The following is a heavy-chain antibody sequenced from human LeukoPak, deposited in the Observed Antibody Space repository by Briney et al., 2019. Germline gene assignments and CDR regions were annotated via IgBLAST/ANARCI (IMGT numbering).Heavy chain of an antibody. D-gene: IGHD2-15*01. Sequence: PSETLSLTCTVSGGSISSYYWSWIRQPPGKGLEWIGYIYYSGSTNYNPSLKSRVTISVDTSKNQFSLKLSSVTAADTAVYYCARVGAVVAASFDYWGQGTLVTVSS. CDR1: GGSISSYY. CDR2: IYYSGST. CDR3: ARVGAVVAASFDY. J-gene: IGHJ4*02. V-gene: IGHV4-59*01.